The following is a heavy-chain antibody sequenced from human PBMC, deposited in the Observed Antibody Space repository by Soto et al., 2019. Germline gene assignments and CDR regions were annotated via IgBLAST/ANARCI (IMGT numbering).Heavy chain of an antibody. CDR2: IYYSGST. Sequence: QVQLQESGPGLVKPSQTLSLTCTVSGGSISSGGYYWSWIRQHPGKGLEWIGYIYYSGSTYYNPSLKSRVTISVDTSKNHFSLKLSSVTAADTAVYYCARDAVVVPAAVDYWGQGTLVTVSS. J-gene: IGHJ4*02. CDR3: ARDAVVVPAAVDY. V-gene: IGHV4-31*03. D-gene: IGHD2-2*01. CDR1: GGSISSGGYY.